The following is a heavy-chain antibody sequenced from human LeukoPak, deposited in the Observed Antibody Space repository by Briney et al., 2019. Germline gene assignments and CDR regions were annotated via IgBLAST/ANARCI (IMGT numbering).Heavy chain of an antibody. CDR2: SNDSGRT. CDR3: AGGGNIEAFDI. D-gene: IGHD4-23*01. CDR1: GGTFSGYY. Sequence: PSETLSLTCAVYGGTFSGYYWSWIRQPPGKRLEWVGESNDSGRTNYNPSLKSRVTISVDTSKNQFSLKLSSVTAADTAVYYCAGGGNIEAFDIWGQGTMVTVSS. J-gene: IGHJ3*02. V-gene: IGHV4-34*08.